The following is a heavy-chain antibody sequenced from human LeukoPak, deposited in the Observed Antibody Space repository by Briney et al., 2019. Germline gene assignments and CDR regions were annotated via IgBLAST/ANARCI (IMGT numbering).Heavy chain of an antibody. D-gene: IGHD3-16*01. CDR3: AKDVWRSGPTDY. J-gene: IGHJ4*02. CDR2: ISGSGGST. CDR1: GFTFTSYA. V-gene: IGHV3-23*01. Sequence: PGGSLRLSCAASGFTFTSYAMSWVRQAPGKGLEWVSTISGSGGSTYYADSVKGRFTISRDNSKNTLYLQMNSLRAEDTAVYYCAKDVWRSGPTDYWGQGTLVTVSS.